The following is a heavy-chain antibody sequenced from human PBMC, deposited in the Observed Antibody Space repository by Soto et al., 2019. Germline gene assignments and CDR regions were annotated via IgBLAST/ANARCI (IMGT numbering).Heavy chain of an antibody. CDR1: GFTFSSYA. CDR3: ASGSTPLWLQYYFDY. D-gene: IGHD5-18*01. J-gene: IGHJ4*02. Sequence: GGSLRLSCAASGFTFSSYAMHWVRQAPGKGLEWVAVISYDGSNKYYADSVKGRFTISRDNSKNTLYLQMNSLRAEDTAVYYCASGSTPLWLQYYFDYWGQGTLVTVSS. V-gene: IGHV3-30-3*01. CDR2: ISYDGSNK.